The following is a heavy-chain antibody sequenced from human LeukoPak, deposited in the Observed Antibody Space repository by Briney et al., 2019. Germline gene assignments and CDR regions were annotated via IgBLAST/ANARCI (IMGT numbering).Heavy chain of an antibody. CDR2: IIPIFGTA. CDR1: GGTFSSYA. D-gene: IGHD5-24*01. J-gene: IGHJ6*02. V-gene: IGHV1-69*13. CDR3: ARGGSTHEEMTIRTGYYYYYGMDV. Sequence: SVKVSCKASGGTFSSYAISWVRQAPGQGLEWMGGIIPIFGTANYAQKFQGRVTITADESTSTAYMELSSLRSEDTAVYYCARGGSTHEEMTIRTGYYYYYGMDVWGQGTTVTVSS.